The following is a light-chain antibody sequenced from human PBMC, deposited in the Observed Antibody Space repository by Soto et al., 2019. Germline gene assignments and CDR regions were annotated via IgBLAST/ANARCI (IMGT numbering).Light chain of an antibody. CDR1: NIGSKS. CDR3: QVWDSSSDPYVV. CDR2: YDS. J-gene: IGLJ2*01. Sequence: SYELTQPPSVSVAAGKTARITCGGNNIGSKSVHWYQQKPGQAPVLVIYYDSDRPSGIPERFSGSNSGNTATLTISRVEAGDEADYYCQVWDSSSDPYVVFGGGTKLTVL. V-gene: IGLV3-21*04.